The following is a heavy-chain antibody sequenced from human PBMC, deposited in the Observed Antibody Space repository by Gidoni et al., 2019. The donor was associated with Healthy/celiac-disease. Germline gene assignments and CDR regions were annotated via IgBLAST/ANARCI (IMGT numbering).Heavy chain of an antibody. D-gene: IGHD3-10*01. V-gene: IGHV3-30-3*01. CDR1: GFTFSSYA. CDR2: ISYDGSNK. J-gene: IGHJ4*02. Sequence: QVQLVESGGGVVQPGRSLRLSCAASGFTFSSYARHWVRQAPGTGLEWVAVISYDGSNKYYADSVKGRFTISRDNSKNTLYLQMNSLRAEDTAVYYCARDYYGSGSYYPRFDYWGQGTLVTVSS. CDR3: ARDYYGSGSYYPRFDY.